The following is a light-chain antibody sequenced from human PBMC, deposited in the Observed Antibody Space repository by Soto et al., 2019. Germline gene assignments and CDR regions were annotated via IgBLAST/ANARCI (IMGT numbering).Light chain of an antibody. CDR3: QQYEAYPLT. V-gene: IGKV1-5*03. J-gene: IGKJ4*01. CDR1: QSISSW. CDR2: KAS. Sequence: DIQLTQSPSTLSASVGDRATITCRASQSISSWLAWYQQKPGKAPKLLVYKASSLESGVPSRFSGSGSGTDFPRTISTLEPDDFATYYCQQYEAYPLTFGGGTKVEI.